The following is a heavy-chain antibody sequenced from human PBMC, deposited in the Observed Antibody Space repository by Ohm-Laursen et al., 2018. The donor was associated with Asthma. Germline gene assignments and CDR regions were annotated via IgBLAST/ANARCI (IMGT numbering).Heavy chain of an antibody. D-gene: IGHD3-9*01. Sequence: SLRLSCAAPGLSFSHHAMSWVRQAPGKGLEWVSGISVGGSRYYGDSVKGRFTISRDNSKNTLYLQMSNVRAEDTAVYYCAKDDTTYSDILTGYSDYWGQGTLVTVSS. J-gene: IGHJ4*02. V-gene: IGHV3-23*01. CDR2: ISVGGSR. CDR1: GLSFSHHA. CDR3: AKDDTTYSDILTGYSDY.